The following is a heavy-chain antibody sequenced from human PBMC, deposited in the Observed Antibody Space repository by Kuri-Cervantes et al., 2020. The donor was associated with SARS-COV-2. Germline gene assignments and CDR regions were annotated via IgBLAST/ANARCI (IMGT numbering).Heavy chain of an antibody. Sequence: GSLRLSCTVSGGSISSYYWSWIRQPAGKGLEWIGRIYTSGSTNYNPSPKSRVTMSVDTSKNQFSLKLSSVTAADTALYYCARVSINHYYDRSGYYLDVWGKGTTVTVSS. CDR3: ARVSINHYYDRSGYYLDV. J-gene: IGHJ6*03. V-gene: IGHV4-4*07. CDR1: GGSISSYY. CDR2: IYTSGST. D-gene: IGHD3-22*01.